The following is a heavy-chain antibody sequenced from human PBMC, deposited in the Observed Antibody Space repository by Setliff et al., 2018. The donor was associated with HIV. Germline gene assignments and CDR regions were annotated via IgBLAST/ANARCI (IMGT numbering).Heavy chain of an antibody. D-gene: IGHD3-22*01. CDR3: ARETYYYDNPQYYYYYMDV. CDR1: GDSISTDY. Sequence: SETLSLTCTVSGDSISTDYWTWIRQPPGKGLEWIGYIYNSASTSYNPSLKSRVTISVDTSKNQFSLKLASVTAADTAVYFCARETYYYDNPQYYYYYMDVWGKGTTVTVSS. J-gene: IGHJ6*03. V-gene: IGHV4-4*09. CDR2: IYNSAST.